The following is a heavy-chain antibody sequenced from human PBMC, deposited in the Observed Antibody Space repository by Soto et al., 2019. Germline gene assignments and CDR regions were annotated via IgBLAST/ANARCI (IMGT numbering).Heavy chain of an antibody. D-gene: IGHD4-4*01. CDR1: GGTFSSYA. CDR3: ARGPSRDDYKTRGYFDY. J-gene: IGHJ4*02. CDR2: IIPIFGTA. V-gene: IGHV1-69*13. Sequence: GASVKVSCKASGGTFSSYAISWVRQAPGQGLEWMGGIIPIFGTANYAQKFQGRVTITADESTSTAYMELSSLRSEDTAVYYCARGPSRDDYKTRGYFDYWGQGTLVTVSS.